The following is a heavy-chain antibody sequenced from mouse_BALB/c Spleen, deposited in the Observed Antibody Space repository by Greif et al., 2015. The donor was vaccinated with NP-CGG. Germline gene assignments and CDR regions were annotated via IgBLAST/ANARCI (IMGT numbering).Heavy chain of an antibody. D-gene: IGHD2-4*01. CDR1: GYNFTSYW. V-gene: IGHV1-55*01. J-gene: IGHJ1*01. CDR3: ARLSTMITGYFDV. CDR2: IYPGSGST. Sequence: VQLQQSGAELVKPGTSVKLSCKASGYNFTSYWINWVKLRPGQGLEWIGDIYPGSGSTNYNEKFKSKATLTVDTSSSTAYMQLSSLASEDSALYYCARLSTMITGYFDVWGAGTTVTVSS.